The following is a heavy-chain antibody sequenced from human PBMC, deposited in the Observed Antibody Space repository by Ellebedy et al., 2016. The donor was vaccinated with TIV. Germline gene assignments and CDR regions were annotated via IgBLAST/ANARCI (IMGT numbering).Heavy chain of an antibody. V-gene: IGHV3-30-3*01. CDR2: ISYDGSNK. CDR1: GFTFSSYA. D-gene: IGHD3-10*01. J-gene: IGHJ5*02. Sequence: PGGSLRLSCAASGFTFSSYAMHWVRQAPGKGLEWVAVISYDGSNKYYADSVKGRFTISRDNSKNTLYLQMNSLRAEDTAVYYCARGYYGSGSYGFDPWGQGTLVTVSS. CDR3: ARGYYGSGSYGFDP.